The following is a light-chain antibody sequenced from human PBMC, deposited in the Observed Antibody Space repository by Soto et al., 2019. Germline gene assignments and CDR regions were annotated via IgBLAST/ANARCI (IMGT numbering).Light chain of an antibody. CDR1: ISDVGANIF. J-gene: IGLJ1*01. V-gene: IGLV2-14*01. CDR2: AVS. Sequence: QALLSLPASVSGSPGQSIAISCTGTISDVGANIFVSWHQQHPGKAPKLMIYAVSSRPSGVSYRFSGSKSGTSASLAIAGLQAEDEGDYYCKSYDSSLSGSVFGTGTKVTVL. CDR3: KSYDSSLSGSV.